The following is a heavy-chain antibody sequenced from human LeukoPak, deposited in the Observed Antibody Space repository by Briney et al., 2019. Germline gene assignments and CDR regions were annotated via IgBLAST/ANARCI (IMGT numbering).Heavy chain of an antibody. CDR1: GYTFTSYG. Sequence: ASVKVSCKASGYTFTSYGISWVRQAPVQGLEWMGWISAYNGNTNYAQKLQGRVTMTTDTSTSIAYMELRSLRSDDTAVYYCARMGAEPLWLLVSGGYFDYWGQGTLVTVSS. J-gene: IGHJ4*02. CDR2: ISAYNGNT. CDR3: ARMGAEPLWLLVSGGYFDY. V-gene: IGHV1-18*01. D-gene: IGHD5-18*01.